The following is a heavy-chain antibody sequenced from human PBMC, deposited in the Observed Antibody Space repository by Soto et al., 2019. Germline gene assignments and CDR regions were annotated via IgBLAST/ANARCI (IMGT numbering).Heavy chain of an antibody. J-gene: IGHJ6*03. CDR3: ARDKDFWSGYYDYYYYYMDV. V-gene: IGHV3-33*01. D-gene: IGHD3-3*01. CDR2: IWYDGSNK. CDR1: EFTFRSYG. Sequence: GGSLRLSSAAAEFTFRSYGMHWVRQAPGKGLEWVAVIWYDGSNKYYADSVKGRFTISRDNSKNTLYLQMNSLRAEDTAVYYCARDKDFWSGYYDYYYYYMDVWGKGTTVTVSS.